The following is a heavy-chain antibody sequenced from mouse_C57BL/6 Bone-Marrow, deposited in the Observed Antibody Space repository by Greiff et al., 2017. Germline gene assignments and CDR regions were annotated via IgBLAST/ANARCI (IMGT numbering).Heavy chain of an antibody. CDR2: IHPNSGST. J-gene: IGHJ1*03. V-gene: IGHV1-64*01. CDR3: ARLYGSRGYFDV. Sequence: QVQLQQPGAELVKPGASVKLSCKASGYTFTSYWMHWVKQRPGQGLEWIGMIHPNSGSTKYNEKFKSKATLTVDKSSSTAYMQLSSLTSEDSAVYYCARLYGSRGYFDVWGTGTTVTVSS. CDR1: GYTFTSYW. D-gene: IGHD1-1*01.